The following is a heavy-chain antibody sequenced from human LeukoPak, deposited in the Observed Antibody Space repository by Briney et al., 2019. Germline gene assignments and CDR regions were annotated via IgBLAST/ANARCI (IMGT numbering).Heavy chain of an antibody. Sequence: PGGSLRLSCAASGFTFRSQALSCVRQPPGKGLEWVATISGSGDETFYGDSVKGRFFISRDNSKNTVFLQINSLRGDDTAVYFCTKKREASDRQNWFDPWGLGTLVTVSS. CDR2: ISGSGDET. V-gene: IGHV3-23*01. CDR1: GFTFRSQA. CDR3: TKKREASDRQNWFDP. J-gene: IGHJ5*02. D-gene: IGHD1-1*01.